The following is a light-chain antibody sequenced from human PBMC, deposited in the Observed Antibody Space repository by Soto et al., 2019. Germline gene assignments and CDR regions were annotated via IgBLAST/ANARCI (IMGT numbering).Light chain of an antibody. Sequence: SVLTQSPGTLSLSPGERATLSSRASQILSSSSLDWHQPKPGHAPSLLNYRATTRATGTPARFSGSGSGTDFTLTISELEHEDVAFYYRHQRQCPPRTFGQGTKVDIK. V-gene: IGKV3-20*01. J-gene: IGKJ1*01. CDR3: HQRQCPPRT. CDR1: QILSSSS. CDR2: RAT.